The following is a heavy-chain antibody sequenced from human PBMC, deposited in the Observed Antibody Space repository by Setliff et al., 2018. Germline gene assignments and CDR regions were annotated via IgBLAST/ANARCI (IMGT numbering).Heavy chain of an antibody. CDR2: INGGNGNT. CDR1: GYTFTNYA. Sequence: GASVKVSCKASGYTFTNYALHWLRQAPGQRLEWMAYINGGNGNTHYSQKFRGRVTVTRDTSACTVFMELSTLRSEDTAVYYCARETYDILTGYTYWYFDLWGRGTLVTVSS. CDR3: ARETYDILTGYTYWYFDL. D-gene: IGHD3-9*01. V-gene: IGHV1-3*01. J-gene: IGHJ2*01.